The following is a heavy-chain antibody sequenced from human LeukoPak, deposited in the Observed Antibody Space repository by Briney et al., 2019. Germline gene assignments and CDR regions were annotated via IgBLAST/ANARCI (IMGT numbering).Heavy chain of an antibody. D-gene: IGHD7-27*01. CDR3: ARGTLETNGGIDY. J-gene: IGHJ4*02. V-gene: IGHV3-30*04. Sequence: GRSLRLFCAGSGFTFSSYALYWVRQAPGKGLEWVTLTSYTGSNKWYADSVKGRFTISRDNSKNTLFLQMNSLRPEDTAVYYCARGTLETNGGIDYWGQGTMVTVSS. CDR2: TSYTGSNK. CDR1: GFTFSSYA.